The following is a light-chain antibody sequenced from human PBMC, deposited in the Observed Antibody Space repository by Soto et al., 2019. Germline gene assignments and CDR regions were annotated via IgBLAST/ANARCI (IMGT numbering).Light chain of an antibody. CDR2: EVS. V-gene: IGLV2-8*01. CDR1: SSDVGGYNS. CDR3: SSYAGSNNLV. J-gene: IGLJ2*01. Sequence: QSGLTQPPSASGSPGQSVTISCTGTSSDVGGYNSVSWYQQHPGKAPKLMIYEVSKRPSGVPDRFSGSKSGNTASLTVSGLQAEDEADYYCSSYAGSNNLVFGGGTKLTVL.